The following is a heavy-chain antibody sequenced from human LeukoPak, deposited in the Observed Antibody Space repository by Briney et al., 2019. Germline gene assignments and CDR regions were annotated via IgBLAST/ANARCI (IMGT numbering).Heavy chain of an antibody. J-gene: IGHJ3*02. CDR1: GFTFSSYA. CDR3: ARDLGYSSGWYGGHDAFDI. V-gene: IGHV3-30*04. Sequence: GRSLRLSCAASGFTFSSYAMHWVRQAPGKGLEWVAVISYDGSNKYYADSVKGRFTISRDNSKNTLYLQMNSLRAEDTAVYYCARDLGYSSGWYGGHDAFDIWGQGTMVTVSS. CDR2: ISYDGSNK. D-gene: IGHD6-19*01.